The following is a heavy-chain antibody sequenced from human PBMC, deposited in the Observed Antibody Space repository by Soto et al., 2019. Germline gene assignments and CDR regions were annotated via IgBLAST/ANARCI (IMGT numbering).Heavy chain of an antibody. Sequence: GGSLRLSCAASGFTFSSYAMHWVRQAPGKGLEWVAVISYDGSNKYYADSVKGRFTISRDNSKNTLYLQMNSLRAEDTAVYYCAREGSSSYYYCGMDVWGQGTTVTVSS. D-gene: IGHD6-13*01. J-gene: IGHJ6*02. CDR2: ISYDGSNK. CDR1: GFTFSSYA. V-gene: IGHV3-30-3*01. CDR3: AREGSSSYYYCGMDV.